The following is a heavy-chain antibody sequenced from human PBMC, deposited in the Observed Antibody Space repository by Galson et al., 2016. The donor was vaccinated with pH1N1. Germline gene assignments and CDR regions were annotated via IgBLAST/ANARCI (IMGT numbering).Heavy chain of an antibody. CDR1: GFTFSHYW. CDR2: IKENGNEK. J-gene: IGHJ4*02. V-gene: IGHV3-7*01. Sequence: SLRLSCAASGFTFSHYWMSWVRQAPGKGLEWVANIKENGNEKYYLDSVKGRFTISRDNAKHSVSLQLDSLRAEDTAVYYCAGHLFSASEPPFGYWGQGALVTVSS. CDR3: AGHLFSASEPPFGY. D-gene: IGHD2-2*03.